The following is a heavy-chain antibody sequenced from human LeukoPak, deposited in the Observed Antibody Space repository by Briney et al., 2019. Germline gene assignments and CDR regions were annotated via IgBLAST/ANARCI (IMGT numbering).Heavy chain of an antibody. V-gene: IGHV3-23*01. D-gene: IGHD4-17*01. J-gene: IGHJ4*02. CDR2: ISGGGGST. CDR3: AKHDNGDYYY. CDR1: GFTFSSYA. Sequence: GGSLRLSCAASGFTFSSYAMSWVRQAPGKGLEWVSAISGGGGSTYYADSVKGRFTITRDNSKNTLYLQMNSLRAEDTAVYYCAKHDNGDYYYWGQGTLVTVSS.